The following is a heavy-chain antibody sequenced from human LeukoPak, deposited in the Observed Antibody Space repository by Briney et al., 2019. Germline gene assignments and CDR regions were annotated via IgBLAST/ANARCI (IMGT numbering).Heavy chain of an antibody. CDR1: GGSFSGYY. J-gene: IGHJ1*01. V-gene: IGHV4-34*01. D-gene: IGHD4-17*01. CDR3: ARWSTVTGTPYFQH. CDR2: INHSGST. Sequence: SETLSLTCALYGGSFSGYYWSWIRQPPGKGVEWIGEINHSGSTNYNPSLKSRVTISVDTSKNQFSLKLSSVTAADTAVYYCARWSTVTGTPYFQHWGQGTLVTVSP.